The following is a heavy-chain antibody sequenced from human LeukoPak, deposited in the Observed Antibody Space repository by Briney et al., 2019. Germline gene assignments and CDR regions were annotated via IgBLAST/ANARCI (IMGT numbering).Heavy chain of an antibody. CDR2: INPGDDNT. Sequence: GGSLRLSCLASGFTLSSSSMSWVRQAPGQGLEWVSAINPGDDNTYYADSVKGRCTVSRDNSKNTLYLQLNTLRAEDTAVYYCAREHDLWHEEGNWFDTWGQGTLVTVSS. D-gene: IGHD3-3*01. V-gene: IGHV3-23*01. CDR1: GFTLSSSS. J-gene: IGHJ5*02. CDR3: AREHDLWHEEGNWFDT.